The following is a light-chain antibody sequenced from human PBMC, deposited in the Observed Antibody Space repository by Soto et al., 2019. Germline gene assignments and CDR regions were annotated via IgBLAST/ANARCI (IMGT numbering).Light chain of an antibody. CDR1: QNITSW. CDR3: QHYDSAPIT. J-gene: IGKJ3*01. CDR2: KVS. V-gene: IGKV1-5*03. Sequence: DIQMTQSPSTLSASVGDRVTITCRASQNITSWLAWYQQKPGKAPRLLIYKVSTLDSGVPSRFSGSGSGTEFTLTVSSLQPDDFATYYCQHYDSAPITFGPGTKVDI.